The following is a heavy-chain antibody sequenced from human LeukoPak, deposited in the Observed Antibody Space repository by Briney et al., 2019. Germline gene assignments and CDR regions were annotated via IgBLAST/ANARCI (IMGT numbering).Heavy chain of an antibody. CDR1: GGTFSSYA. CDR3: ARDYYGSGKDVDAFDI. J-gene: IGHJ3*02. D-gene: IGHD3-10*01. CDR2: TIPIFGTA. V-gene: IGHV1-69*05. Sequence: GASVKVSCKASGGTFSSYAISWVRQAPGQELEWMGGTIPIFGTANYAQKFQGRVTITTDESTSTAYMELSSLRSEDTAVYYCARDYYGSGKDVDAFDIWGQGTMVTVSS.